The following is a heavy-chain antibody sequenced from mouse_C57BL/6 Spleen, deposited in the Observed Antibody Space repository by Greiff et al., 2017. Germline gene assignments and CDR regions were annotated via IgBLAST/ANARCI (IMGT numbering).Heavy chain of an antibody. J-gene: IGHJ4*01. Sequence: QVQLQQSGAELVKPGASVKLSCKASGYTFTSYWMHWVKQRPGQGLEWIGLIPTNSGSTNYNEKFTSKATLNVDKSSRTAYMQLSILSSEDSAVYCCSRGYYFGSCLYAMEYWCQGTSGTVFS. CDR1: GYTFTSYW. V-gene: IGHV1-64*01. D-gene: IGHD1-1*01. CDR3: SRGYYFGSCLYAMEY. CDR2: IPTNSGST.